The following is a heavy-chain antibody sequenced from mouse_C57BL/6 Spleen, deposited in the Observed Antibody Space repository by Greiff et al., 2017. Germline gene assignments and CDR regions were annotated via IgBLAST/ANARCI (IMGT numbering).Heavy chain of an antibody. CDR2: IDPETGGT. CDR3: TEFITTVVATSHYFDY. J-gene: IGHJ2*01. CDR1: GYTFTDYE. D-gene: IGHD1-1*01. Sequence: QVQLQQSGAELVRPGASVTLSCKASGYTFTDYEMHWVKQTPVHGLEWIGAIDPETGGTASNQKFKGKAILTADKSSSTAYMELRSLTSEDSAVYYCTEFITTVVATSHYFDYWGQGTTLTVSS. V-gene: IGHV1-15*01.